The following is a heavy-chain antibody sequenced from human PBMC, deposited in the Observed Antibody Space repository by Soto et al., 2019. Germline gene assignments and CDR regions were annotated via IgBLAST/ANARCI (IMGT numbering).Heavy chain of an antibody. CDR3: ARHEVSSIAWEFDP. D-gene: IGHD6-6*01. CDR2: IYYSGST. Sequence: SETLPLTCTVSGGSISSSSYYWGWIRQPPGKGLEWIGSIYYSGSTYYNPSLKSRVTISVDTSKNQFSLKLSSVTAADTAVYYCARHEVSSIAWEFDPWGQGTLVTVSS. J-gene: IGHJ5*02. CDR1: GGSISSSSYY. V-gene: IGHV4-39*01.